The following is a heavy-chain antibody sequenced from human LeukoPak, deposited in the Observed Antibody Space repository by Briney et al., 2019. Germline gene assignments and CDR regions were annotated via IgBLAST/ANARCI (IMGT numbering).Heavy chain of an antibody. CDR1: GGSISSYC. J-gene: IGHJ4*02. D-gene: IGHD6-13*01. V-gene: IGHV4-59*01. CDR2: IYYSGST. CDR3: ARMAAAGTDY. Sequence: SETLSLTCTVSGGSISSYCWSWIRQPPGKGLEWIGHIYYSGSTNYNPSLKSRVTISVDTSKNQFSLKLSSVTAADTAVYYCARMAAAGTDYWGQGTLVTVSS.